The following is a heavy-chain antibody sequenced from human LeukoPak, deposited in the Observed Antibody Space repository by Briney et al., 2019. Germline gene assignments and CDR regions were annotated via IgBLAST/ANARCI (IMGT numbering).Heavy chain of an antibody. CDR3: ARGESGSYLSYYYYYMDV. Sequence: SETLSLTCTVSGGSISSINYYWGWIRQPPGKGLEWIGSIYYSGSAYYNSSLKSRVSISVDTSKNQFSLKLSSVTAADTAVYYCARGESGSYLSYYYYYMDVWGKGTTVTISS. CDR2: IYYSGSA. D-gene: IGHD1-26*01. V-gene: IGHV4-39*07. CDR1: GGSISSINYY. J-gene: IGHJ6*03.